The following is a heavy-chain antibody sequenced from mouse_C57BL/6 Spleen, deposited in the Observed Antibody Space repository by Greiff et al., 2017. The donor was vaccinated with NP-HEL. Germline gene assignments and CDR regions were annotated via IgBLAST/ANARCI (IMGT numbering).Heavy chain of an antibody. J-gene: IGHJ4*01. CDR3: ARLSYGSSYDYYAMDY. CDR1: GYTFTSYW. D-gene: IGHD1-1*01. CDR2: IDPNSGGT. V-gene: IGHV1-72*01. Sequence: VQLQQSGAELVKPGASVKLSCKASGYTFTSYWMHWVKQRPGRGLEWIGRIDPNSGGTKYNEKFKSKATLTVDKPSSTAYMQLSSLTSEDSAVYYCARLSYGSSYDYYAMDYWGQGTSVTVSS.